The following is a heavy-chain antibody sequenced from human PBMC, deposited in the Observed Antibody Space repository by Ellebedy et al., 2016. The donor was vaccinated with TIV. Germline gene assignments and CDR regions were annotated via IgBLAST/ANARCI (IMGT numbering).Heavy chain of an antibody. CDR2: INHSGST. V-gene: IGHV4-34*01. J-gene: IGHJ5*02. CDR1: GGSFSGYY. Sequence: SETLSLTXAVYGGSFSGYYWSWIRQPPGKGLEWIGEINHSGSTNYNPSLKSRVTISVDTSKNQFSLKLSSVTAADTAVYYCARGVINWFDPWGQGTLVTVSS. CDR3: ARGVINWFDP. D-gene: IGHD2-21*01.